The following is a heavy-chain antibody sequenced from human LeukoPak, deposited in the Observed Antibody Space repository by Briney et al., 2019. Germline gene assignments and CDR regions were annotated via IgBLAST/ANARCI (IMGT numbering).Heavy chain of an antibody. V-gene: IGHV3-9*01. Sequence: GGSLRLSCAASGFTFYDFAMHWVRGAPGGGVGWVLGISWNSGSIGYADSVKGRFPISRDNAKDSLYLQMNSLRAEDTALYYCAKDLNVDIVATGQERGFDYWGQGTLVTVSS. CDR2: ISWNSGSI. D-gene: IGHD5-12*01. CDR1: GFTFYDFA. CDR3: AKDLNVDIVATGQERGFDY. J-gene: IGHJ4*02.